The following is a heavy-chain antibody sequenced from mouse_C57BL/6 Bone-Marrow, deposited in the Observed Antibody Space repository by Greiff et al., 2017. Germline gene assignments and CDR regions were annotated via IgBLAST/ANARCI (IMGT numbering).Heavy chain of an antibody. CDR3: ARGDPRAMDY. CDR2: INPNNGGT. V-gene: IGHV1-26*01. CDR1: GYTFTDYY. Sequence: EVQLQQSGPELVKPGASVKISCKASGYTFTDYYMNWVKQSHGKSLEWIGDINPNNGGTSYNQKFKGKATLTVDKSSSTAYMELRSLTSEDSAVYYCARGDPRAMDYWGQGTSVTVSS. D-gene: IGHD3-3*01. J-gene: IGHJ4*01.